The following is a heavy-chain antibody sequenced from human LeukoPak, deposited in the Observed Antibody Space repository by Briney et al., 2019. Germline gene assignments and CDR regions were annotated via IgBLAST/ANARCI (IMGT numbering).Heavy chain of an antibody. CDR2: ISAYSGNT. V-gene: IGHV1-18*01. CDR1: GYTFTSYG. D-gene: IGHD1-26*01. J-gene: IGHJ4*02. Sequence: ASVKVSCKASGYTFTSYGISWVRQAPGQGLEWMGWISAYSGNTNYAQKLQSRVTMTTDTSTSTAYMELRSLRSDDTAVYYCARMYSGSYSFDYWGQGTLVTVSS. CDR3: ARMYSGSYSFDY.